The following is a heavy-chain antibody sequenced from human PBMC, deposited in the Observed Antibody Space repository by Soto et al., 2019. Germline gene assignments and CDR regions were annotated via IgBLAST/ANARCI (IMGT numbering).Heavy chain of an antibody. CDR2: INPNSGGT. V-gene: IGHV1-2*04. Sequence: ASVKGSCKASGYTFTGYYMRWVRQAPGQGLEWMGWINPNSGGTNYAQKFQGWVTMTRDTSISTAYMELSRLRSDDTAVYYCARDRSIAAAGTYYYYYMDVWGKGTTVTVSS. D-gene: IGHD6-13*01. CDR1: GYTFTGYY. CDR3: ARDRSIAAAGTYYYYYMDV. J-gene: IGHJ6*03.